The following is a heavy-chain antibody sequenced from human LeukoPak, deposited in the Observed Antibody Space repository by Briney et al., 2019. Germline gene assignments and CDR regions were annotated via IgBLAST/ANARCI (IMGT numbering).Heavy chain of an antibody. CDR2: ITHSGST. Sequence: ETLTLTCAAYGGSFTGFYWSWIRQPPGKGLEWIGVITHSGSTNYNPSLSTPVNISVDTSKNQFCPNRGSVTAADTAVYYFARVRRFSSGVDYWGQGTLVTVSS. CDR1: GGSFTGFY. CDR3: ARVRRFSSGVDY. D-gene: IGHD6-25*01. J-gene: IGHJ4*02. V-gene: IGHV4-34*01.